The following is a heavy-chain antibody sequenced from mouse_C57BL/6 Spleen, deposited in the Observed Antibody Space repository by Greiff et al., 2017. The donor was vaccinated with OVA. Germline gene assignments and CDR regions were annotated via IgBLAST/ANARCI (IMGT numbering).Heavy chain of an antibody. J-gene: IGHJ1*03. Sequence: VQLQESGPELVKPGASVKISCKASGYSFTSYYIHWVKQRPGQGLEWIGWIYPGSGNTKYNEKFKGKATLTADTSSSTAYMQLSSLTSEDSAVYYCARGYDGYWYFDVWGTGTTVTVSS. V-gene: IGHV1-66*01. D-gene: IGHD2-3*01. CDR2: IYPGSGNT. CDR1: GYSFTSYY. CDR3: ARGYDGYWYFDV.